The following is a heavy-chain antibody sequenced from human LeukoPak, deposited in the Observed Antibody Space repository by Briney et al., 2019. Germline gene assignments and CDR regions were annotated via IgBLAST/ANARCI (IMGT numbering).Heavy chain of an antibody. J-gene: IGHJ4*02. CDR2: INHSGST. CDR3: ARDAYYY. CDR1: GGSFSGYY. Sequence: SETLSLTCAVYGGSFSGYYWSWIRQPPGKGLEWIGEINHSGSTNYNPSLKSRVTISVDTSKNQFSLKLSSVTAADTAVYYCARDAYYYWGQGTLVTVSS. V-gene: IGHV4-34*01. D-gene: IGHD3-10*01.